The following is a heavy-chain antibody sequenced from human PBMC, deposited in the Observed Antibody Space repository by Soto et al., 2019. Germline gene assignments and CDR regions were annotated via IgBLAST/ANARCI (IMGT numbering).Heavy chain of an antibody. CDR2: ISGSGGST. V-gene: IGHV3-23*01. J-gene: IGHJ4*02. CDR3: AKDIVTTPPPPAEWLPFDY. D-gene: IGHD4-4*01. Sequence: EVQLLESGGGLVQPGGSLRLSCAASGFTFSSYAMSWVRQAPGKGLEWVSAISGSGGSTYYADSVKGRFTISRDNSKNTLYLQMNSLRAEDTAVYYCAKDIVTTPPPPAEWLPFDYWGQGTLVTVSS. CDR1: GFTFSSYA.